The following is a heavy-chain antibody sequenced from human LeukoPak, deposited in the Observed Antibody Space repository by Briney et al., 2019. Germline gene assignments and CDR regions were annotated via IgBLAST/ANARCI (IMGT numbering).Heavy chain of an antibody. J-gene: IGHJ6*02. V-gene: IGHV3-23*01. CDR2: ISGSGGST. CDR3: ARDPGSGSYKPDYYYGMDV. D-gene: IGHD3-10*01. Sequence: GGSLRLSCTTSKFNFNSYGMTWVRQAPGKGLEWVSSISGSGGSTQYAASVQGRFTISRDNSKNTLYLQMNSLRAEDTAVYYCARDPGSGSYKPDYYYGMDVWGQGTTVTVSS. CDR1: KFNFNSYG.